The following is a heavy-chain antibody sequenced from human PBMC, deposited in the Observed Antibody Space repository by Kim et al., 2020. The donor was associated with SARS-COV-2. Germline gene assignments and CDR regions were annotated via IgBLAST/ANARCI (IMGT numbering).Heavy chain of an antibody. D-gene: IGHD5-18*01. CDR3: ARRGYTCGSDY. V-gene: IGHV4-39*01. CDR1: GGSISSSSYY. CDR2: FYYSGRT. J-gene: IGHJ4*02. Sequence: SETLSLTCTVSGGSISSSSYYWGWIRQPPGKGLEWIGSFYYSGRTFYNPSLKRRVTISVDTSKNQFSLKLSSVTAADTAVYYCARRGYTCGSDYWGQGTLVTVSS.